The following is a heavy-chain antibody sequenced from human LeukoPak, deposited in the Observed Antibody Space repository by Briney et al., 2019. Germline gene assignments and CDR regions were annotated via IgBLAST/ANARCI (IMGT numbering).Heavy chain of an antibody. J-gene: IGHJ4*02. CDR2: IKEDGSER. V-gene: IGHV3-7*03. Sequence: GGSLRLSCEGSAFIFSGHWMNWVRQTPGKGLEWVASIKEDGSERQYVDSVKGRFSISRDNTKGSLFLQLNSLRAKDTAVYYCATPLDYYDSSGYHQGGDWGQGTLVTVSS. D-gene: IGHD3-22*01. CDR1: AFIFSGHW. CDR3: ATPLDYYDSSGYHQGGD.